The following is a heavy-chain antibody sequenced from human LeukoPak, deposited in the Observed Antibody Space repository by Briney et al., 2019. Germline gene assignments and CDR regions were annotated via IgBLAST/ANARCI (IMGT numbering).Heavy chain of an antibody. V-gene: IGHV4-34*01. CDR2: INHSGST. D-gene: IGHD2-2*01. CDR1: GGSFSGYY. J-gene: IGHJ6*03. Sequence: SETLSLTCAVYGGSFSGYYWSWIRQPPGKGLEWIGEINHSGSTNYNPSLKSRVTISVDTSKNQFSLKLSSVTAEDTAVYYCARGYCSSTSCGDYYYYYMDVWGKGTTVTISS. CDR3: ARGYCSSTSCGDYYYYYMDV.